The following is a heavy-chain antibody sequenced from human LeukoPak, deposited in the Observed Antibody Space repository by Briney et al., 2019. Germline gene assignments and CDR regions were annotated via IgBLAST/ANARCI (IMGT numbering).Heavy chain of an antibody. J-gene: IGHJ3*02. Sequence: GASVKVSCKASGYTFTGYYMHWVRQAPGQGLEWMGWINPNSGGTNYAQKFQGRVTMTRDTSISTAYMELSWLRSDDTAVYYCARGSPARLQAFDIWGQGTMVTVSS. CDR2: INPNSGGT. CDR3: ARGSPARLQAFDI. CDR1: GYTFTGYY. V-gene: IGHV1-2*02. D-gene: IGHD6-6*01.